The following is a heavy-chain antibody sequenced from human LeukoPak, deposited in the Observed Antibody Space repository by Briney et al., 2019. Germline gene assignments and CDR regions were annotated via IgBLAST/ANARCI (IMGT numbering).Heavy chain of an antibody. CDR3: ASPYSGYDYNFDH. D-gene: IGHD5-12*01. V-gene: IGHV3-64D*06. J-gene: IGHJ4*02. CDR2: ISSNGGST. Sequence: QPGGSLRLSCSASGFTFSSYAMHWVRQAPGKGLEYVSSISSNGGSTYYADSVKGRFTISRDNSKNTLFLQMSSLRTEDTAVYYCASPYSGYDYNFDHWGQGTLVTVSS. CDR1: GFTFSSYA.